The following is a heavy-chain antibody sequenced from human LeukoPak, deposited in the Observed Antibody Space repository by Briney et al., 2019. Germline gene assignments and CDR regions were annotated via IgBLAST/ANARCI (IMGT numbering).Heavy chain of an antibody. V-gene: IGHV1-2*02. CDR3: ATGWSRYSSGLKYSFYY. CDR2: INPNSGGT. J-gene: IGHJ4*02. D-gene: IGHD6-19*01. CDR1: GYTFTSYG. Sequence: ASVKVSCKASGYTFTSYGISWVGQAPGQGVEGMGWINPNSGGTNYEKKFQGRVTMTRDTSISTAYMQLSGLRSDDTAVYYCATGWSRYSSGLKYSFYYWGEGTLVTVSS.